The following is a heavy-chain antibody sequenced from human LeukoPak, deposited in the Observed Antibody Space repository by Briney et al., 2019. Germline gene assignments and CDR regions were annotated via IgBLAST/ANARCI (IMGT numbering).Heavy chain of an antibody. CDR1: GFTFSSYA. V-gene: IGHV3-23*01. Sequence: GGSLRLSCAASGFTFSSYAMSWVRQAPGKGLEWVSAISGSGGSTYYADSVKGRFTISRDNSKNTLYLQMNSLRAEDTAVYYCARAHDRVGKNYGDYLFDPWGQGTLVTVSS. D-gene: IGHD4-17*01. J-gene: IGHJ5*02. CDR2: ISGSGGST. CDR3: ARAHDRVGKNYGDYLFDP.